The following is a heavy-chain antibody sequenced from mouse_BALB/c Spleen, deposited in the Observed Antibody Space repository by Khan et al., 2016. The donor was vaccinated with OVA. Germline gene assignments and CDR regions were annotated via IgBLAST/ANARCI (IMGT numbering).Heavy chain of an antibody. J-gene: IGHJ2*01. Sequence: VKLLESGAELAKPGASVKMSCKASGYTFSTYWMHWVKQRPGQGLEWIGYINPTSGYTDYNEKFKDKTTLSADKSSSTAYMQLSSLTSEYSAVYYCARYRIDYWGQGTTLTVSS. D-gene: IGHD2-12*01. CDR2: INPTSGYT. V-gene: IGHV1-7*01. CDR3: ARYRIDY. CDR1: GYTFSTYW.